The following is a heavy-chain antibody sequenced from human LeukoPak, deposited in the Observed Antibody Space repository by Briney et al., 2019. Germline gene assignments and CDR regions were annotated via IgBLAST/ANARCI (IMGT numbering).Heavy chain of an antibody. CDR2: IYYSGST. J-gene: IGHJ4*02. CDR1: GGSISSGDYY. D-gene: IGHD3-22*01. CDR3: ARVIRDSSGYSFDY. Sequence: PSQTLSLTCTVSGGSISSGDYYWSWIRQSPGTGLEWIGYIYYSGSTYYNPSLKSRVTISVDTSKNQFSLKLSSVTAADTAVYYCARVIRDSSGYSFDYWGQGTLVTVSS. V-gene: IGHV4-30-4*01.